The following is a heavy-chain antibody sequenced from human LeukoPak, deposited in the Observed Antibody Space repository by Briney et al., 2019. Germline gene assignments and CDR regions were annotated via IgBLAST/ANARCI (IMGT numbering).Heavy chain of an antibody. V-gene: IGHV3-21*01. CDR1: GFTFSTYS. CDR3: ARYCSSSRCPYYYHMDV. Sequence: GGSLRLSCAASGFTFSTYSMNWVRQAPGKGLEWVSSISSGSSYIYYADSMKGRFTISRDGAKNSLYLQMNSLRAEDTAVYYCARYCSSSRCPYYYHMDVWGKGTTVTVSS. D-gene: IGHD2-2*01. CDR2: ISSGSSYI. J-gene: IGHJ6*03.